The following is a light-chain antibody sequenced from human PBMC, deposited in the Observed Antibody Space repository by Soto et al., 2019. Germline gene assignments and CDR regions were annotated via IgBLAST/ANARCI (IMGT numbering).Light chain of an antibody. Sequence: QSALTQPASVSGSPGQSITISCTGTSRDVRVANYVSWYQQHPGKAPKLMIYDVSNRPAGVSNRFSGSKSGNTASLTISGLQAEDEADYYCGSYTSSIQLDVFGAGTKLTVL. V-gene: IGLV2-14*01. J-gene: IGLJ1*01. CDR3: GSYTSSIQLDV. CDR1: SRDVRVANY. CDR2: DVS.